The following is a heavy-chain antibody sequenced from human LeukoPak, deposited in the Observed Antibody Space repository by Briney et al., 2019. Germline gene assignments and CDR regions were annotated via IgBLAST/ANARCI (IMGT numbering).Heavy chain of an antibody. J-gene: IGHJ6*03. CDR1: GGSISDYY. D-gene: IGHD3-3*01. Sequence: SETLSLTCTVPGGSISDYYWTWIRQPPGMGLEWIGYINYSGSTNYNPSLKSRVTISADTSKNQFSLRLTSVTAADTAVYYCARVRFLEWPAPMDVWGKGITVTVSS. CDR3: ARVRFLEWPAPMDV. V-gene: IGHV4-59*01. CDR2: INYSGST.